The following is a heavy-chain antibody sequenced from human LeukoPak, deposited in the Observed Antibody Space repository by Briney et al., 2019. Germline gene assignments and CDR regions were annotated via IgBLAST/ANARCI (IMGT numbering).Heavy chain of an antibody. Sequence: SETLSLTCTVSGGSISSGGYYWSWIRQHPGKGLEWIGYIYYSGSTYYNPSLKSRVTISVDTSKNQFSLKLTSVTAADTAVYYCARAGVKDAFDIWGQGTVVTVSS. CDR2: IYYSGST. CDR3: ARAGVKDAFDI. J-gene: IGHJ3*02. D-gene: IGHD7-27*01. V-gene: IGHV4-31*03. CDR1: GGSISSGGYY.